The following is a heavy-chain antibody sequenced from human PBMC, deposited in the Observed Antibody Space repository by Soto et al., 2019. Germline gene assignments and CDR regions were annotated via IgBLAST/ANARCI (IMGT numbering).Heavy chain of an antibody. Sequence: LSLTCAVSGGSISSSNWWSWVRQPPGKGLEWIGEIYHSGSTNYNPSLKSRVTISVDKSKNQFSLKLSSVTAADTAVYYCARAAVAGTRWFDPWGQGTLVTVSS. CDR3: ARAAVAGTRWFDP. D-gene: IGHD6-19*01. CDR1: GGSISSSNW. V-gene: IGHV4-4*02. J-gene: IGHJ5*02. CDR2: IYHSGST.